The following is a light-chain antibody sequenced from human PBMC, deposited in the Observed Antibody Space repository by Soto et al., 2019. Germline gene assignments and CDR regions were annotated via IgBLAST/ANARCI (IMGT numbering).Light chain of an antibody. CDR3: SSYTSSGTL. CDR2: DVS. CDR1: SGDVGGYHY. J-gene: IGLJ1*01. Sequence: ALTQPASVSGSPGQSITISCTGTSGDVGGYHYVSWYQHHPGKAPKLMIYDVSDRPSGVSQRFSGSKSGNTASLTISGLQAEDEADYYCSSYTSSGTLFGTGTKVTVL. V-gene: IGLV2-14*03.